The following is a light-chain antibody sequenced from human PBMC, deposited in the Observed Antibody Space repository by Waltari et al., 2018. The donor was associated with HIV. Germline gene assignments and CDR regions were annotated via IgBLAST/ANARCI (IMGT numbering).Light chain of an antibody. J-gene: IGKJ1*01. Sequence: EIVLTQSTGNLSVSPGERATLSCRTSHSVSSNLAWYYQKSGQAPRLLIHGASTRAPGIAARFTASGSGKVFTLTITTLQSTDSGIYYCQQYYNWPRTFGQGTKVEAK. CDR3: QQYYNWPRT. CDR1: HSVSSN. V-gene: IGKV3-15*01. CDR2: GAS.